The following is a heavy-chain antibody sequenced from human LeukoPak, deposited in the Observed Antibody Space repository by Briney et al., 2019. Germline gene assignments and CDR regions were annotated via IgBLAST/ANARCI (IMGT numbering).Heavy chain of an antibody. CDR3: ARIPGSSWSLGAWFDP. D-gene: IGHD6-13*01. Sequence: PGGSLRLSCAASGFTFSDYYMSWIRQAPGKGLEWVSYISSNSSYTNYADSVKGRFIISRDNAKNSLYLQMNSLRAEDTAVYYCARIPGSSWSLGAWFDPWGQGTLVTVSS. V-gene: IGHV3-11*06. CDR1: GFTFSDYY. J-gene: IGHJ5*02. CDR2: ISSNSSYT.